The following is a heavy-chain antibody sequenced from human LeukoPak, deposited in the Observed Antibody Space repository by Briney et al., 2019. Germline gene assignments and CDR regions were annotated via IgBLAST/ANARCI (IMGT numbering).Heavy chain of an antibody. J-gene: IGHJ4*02. CDR3: ARAVQLERYPNTLDY. CDR1: GYTFTGYY. V-gene: IGHV1-2*06. Sequence: ASVTVSCKASGYTFTGYYMHWVRQAPGQGLEWMGRINPNSGGTNYAQKFQGRVTMTRDTSISTAYMGLSRLRSEDTAVYYCARAVQLERYPNTLDYWGQGTLVTVSS. CDR2: INPNSGGT. D-gene: IGHD1-1*01.